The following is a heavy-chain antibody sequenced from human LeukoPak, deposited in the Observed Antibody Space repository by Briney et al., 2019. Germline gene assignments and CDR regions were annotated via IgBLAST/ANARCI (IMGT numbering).Heavy chain of an antibody. V-gene: IGHV4-39*07. J-gene: IGHJ6*03. CDR1: GGSISSSSYY. CDR3: ARLSWEDYYYYMDV. D-gene: IGHD6-13*01. Sequence: SETLSLTCTVSGGSISSSSYYWGWIRQPPGKGLEWIGSIYYSGSTYYNPSLKSRVTISVDTSKNQFSLKLGSVTAADTAVYYCARLSWEDYYYYMDVWGKGTTVTVSS. CDR2: IYYSGST.